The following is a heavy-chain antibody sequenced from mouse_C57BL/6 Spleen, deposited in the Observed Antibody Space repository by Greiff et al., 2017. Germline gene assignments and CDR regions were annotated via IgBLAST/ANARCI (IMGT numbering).Heavy chain of an antibody. Sequence: EVKVVESGGDLVKPGGSLKLSCAASGFTFSSYGMSWVRQTPDKRLEWVATISRGGSYTYYPDSVKGRFTLSRDTAKNTLYLQISRLKSEDTAMYFCARSYYYVSSYNAMDYWGQGTSVTVSS. CDR3: ARSYYYVSSYNAMDY. V-gene: IGHV5-6*01. CDR2: ISRGGSYT. CDR1: GFTFSSYG. J-gene: IGHJ4*01. D-gene: IGHD1-1*01.